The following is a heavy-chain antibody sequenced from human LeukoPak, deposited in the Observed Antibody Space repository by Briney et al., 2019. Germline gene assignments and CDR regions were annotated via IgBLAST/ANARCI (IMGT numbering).Heavy chain of an antibody. CDR1: GGSISSSY. CDR2: IYYNGST. Sequence: SETLSLTCTVSGGSISSSYWSWIRQPPGKGLEWIGYIYYNGSTNYNPSLKSRVTISVDTSKNQFSLKLSSVTAADTAVYYCARHIKGGYCSSTSCPRIAVAGTDYFDYWGQGTLVTVSS. J-gene: IGHJ4*02. V-gene: IGHV4-59*08. D-gene: IGHD2-2*01. CDR3: ARHIKGGYCSSTSCPRIAVAGTDYFDY.